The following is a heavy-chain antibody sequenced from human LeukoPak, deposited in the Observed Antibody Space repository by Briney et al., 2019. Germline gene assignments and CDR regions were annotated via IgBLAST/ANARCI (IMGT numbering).Heavy chain of an antibody. CDR3: ARDRAGGTFGGVMFFDY. V-gene: IGHV1-2*02. CDR2: INPSDGFT. CDR1: GYTFTSYY. D-gene: IGHD3-16*01. J-gene: IGHJ4*02. Sequence: ASVKVSCKASGYTFTSYYIHWVRQAPGQGLEWMGMINPSDGFTSYAQKFQGRVTMTRDTSISTAYMELSRLRSDDTAVYYCARDRAGGTFGGVMFFDYWGQGTLVTVSS.